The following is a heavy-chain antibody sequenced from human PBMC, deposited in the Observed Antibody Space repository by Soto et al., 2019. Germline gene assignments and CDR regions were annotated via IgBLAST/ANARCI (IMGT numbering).Heavy chain of an antibody. CDR1: GFSFSDYY. D-gene: IGHD2-2*01. CDR3: ERGNALYDY. V-gene: IGHV3-11*01. J-gene: IGHJ4*02. CDR2: IRSSDNTR. Sequence: GGSLRLSCAASGFSFSDYYMSWIRQAPGKGLEWVSYIRSSDNTRYYADSVKGRFTISRDNAKNSLYLQMNSLRAEDTAVYYCERGNALYDYWGQGTLVTVSS.